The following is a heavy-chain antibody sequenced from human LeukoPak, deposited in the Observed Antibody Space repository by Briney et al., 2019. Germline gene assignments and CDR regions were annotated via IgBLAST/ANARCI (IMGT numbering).Heavy chain of an antibody. CDR3: ARIVVVPAASYYYYGMDV. Sequence: SETLSLTCAVYGGSFSGYYWSWIRQPPGKGLGWIGEINHSGSTNYNPSLKSRVTISVDTSKNQFSLKLSSVTAADTAVYYCARIVVVPAASYYYYGMDVWGQGTTVTVSS. V-gene: IGHV4-34*01. D-gene: IGHD2-2*01. CDR1: GGSFSGYY. J-gene: IGHJ6*02. CDR2: INHSGST.